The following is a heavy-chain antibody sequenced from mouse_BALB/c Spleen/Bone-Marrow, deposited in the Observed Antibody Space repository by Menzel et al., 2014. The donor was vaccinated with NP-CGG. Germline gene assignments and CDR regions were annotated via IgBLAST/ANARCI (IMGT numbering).Heavy chain of an antibody. V-gene: IGHV3-1*02. CDR3: ARTRYGNFAY. CDR1: GYSITSGYS. CDR2: IHYSGST. J-gene: IGHJ3*01. Sequence: EVQVVESGPDLVKPSQSLSLTCTVTGYSITSGYSWHWIRRFPGNKLEWMGYIHYSGSTNYNPSLKSRISITRDTSKNQFFLQLNSVTTEDTATYYCARTRYGNFAYWGQGTLVTVSA. D-gene: IGHD2-1*01.